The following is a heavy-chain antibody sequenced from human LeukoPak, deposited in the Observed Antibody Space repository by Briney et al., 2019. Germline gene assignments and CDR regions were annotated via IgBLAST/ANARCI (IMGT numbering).Heavy chain of an antibody. J-gene: IGHJ5*02. D-gene: IGHD3-22*01. CDR3: ARGWLRYYYDSSGSNWFDP. V-gene: IGHV4-39*07. Sequence: SETLSLTCTVSGGSISSSSYYWGWIRRPPGKGLEWIGSIYYSGSTYYNPSLKSRVTISVDTSKNQFSLKLSSVTAADTAVYYCARGWLRYYYDSSGSNWFDPWGQGTLVTVSS. CDR1: GGSISSSSYY. CDR2: IYYSGST.